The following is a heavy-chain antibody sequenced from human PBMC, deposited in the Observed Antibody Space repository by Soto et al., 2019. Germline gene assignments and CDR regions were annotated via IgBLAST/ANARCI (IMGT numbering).Heavy chain of an antibody. CDR3: AKERVGLVPIYYFDY. CDR2: ISYDGSNK. J-gene: IGHJ4*02. Sequence: GGSLRLSCAASGFTFSSYGMHWVRQAPGKGLEWVAVISYDGSNKYYADSVKGRFTISRDNSKNTLYLQMNSLRAEDTAVYYCAKERVGLVPIYYFDYWGQGTLVTVSS. D-gene: IGHD6-19*01. CDR1: GFTFSSYG. V-gene: IGHV3-30*18.